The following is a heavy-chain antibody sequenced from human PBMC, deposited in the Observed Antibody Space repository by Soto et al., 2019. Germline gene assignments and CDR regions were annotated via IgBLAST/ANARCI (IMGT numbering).Heavy chain of an antibody. CDR1: GFTFSSYW. Sequence: PGGSLRLSCAASGFTFSSYWMHWVRQAPGKGLVWVSRINSDGSSTSYADSVKGRFTISRDNAKNTLYLQMNSLGAEDTAVYYCAKGGSSPYYYYGMDVWGQGTTVTVSS. CDR3: AKGGSSPYYYYGMDV. CDR2: INSDGSST. V-gene: IGHV3-74*01. D-gene: IGHD3-16*01. J-gene: IGHJ6*02.